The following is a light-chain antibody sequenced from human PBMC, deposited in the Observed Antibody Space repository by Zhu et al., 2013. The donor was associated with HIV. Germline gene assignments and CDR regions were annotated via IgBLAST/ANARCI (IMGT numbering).Light chain of an antibody. J-gene: IGKJ4*01. CDR2: DAS. CDR1: ESVTTN. Sequence: EIVMTQSPATLSVSPGERATLSCRASESVTTNLAWYQKKPGQGPRLLIFDASTRVTGIPARFSGSGSGTDFTLTISSLQAEDSAIYYCQHYNNLPLTFGGGTKVE. V-gene: IGKV3-15*01. CDR3: QHYNNLPLT.